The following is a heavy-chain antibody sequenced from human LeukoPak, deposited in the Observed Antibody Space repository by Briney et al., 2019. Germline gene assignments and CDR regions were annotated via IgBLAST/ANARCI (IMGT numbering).Heavy chain of an antibody. V-gene: IGHV3-48*01. CDR2: ISSSSSTI. Sequence: GGSPRLSCAASGFTFSSYSMNWVRQAPGKGLEWVSYISSSSSTIYYADSVKGRFTISRDNAKNSLYLQMNSLRAEDTAVYYCARDLFYYGSGSFDYWGQGTLVTVSS. J-gene: IGHJ4*02. D-gene: IGHD3-10*01. CDR1: GFTFSSYS. CDR3: ARDLFYYGSGSFDY.